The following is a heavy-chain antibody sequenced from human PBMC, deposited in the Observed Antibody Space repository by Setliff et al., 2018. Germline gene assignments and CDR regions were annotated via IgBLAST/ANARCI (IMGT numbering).Heavy chain of an antibody. D-gene: IGHD2-15*01. CDR3: ARKKTVYWYYGMDV. V-gene: IGHV4-38-2*01. CDR1: GYSISSGYY. CDR2: IYHSGST. J-gene: IGHJ6*02. Sequence: PSETLSLTCAVSGYSISSGYYWSWIRQPAGKGLEWIGRIYHSGSTYYNPSLKSRVTISVDASKNQFSLKLSSVTAADTAVYYCARKKTVYWYYGMDVWGQGTTVTVSS.